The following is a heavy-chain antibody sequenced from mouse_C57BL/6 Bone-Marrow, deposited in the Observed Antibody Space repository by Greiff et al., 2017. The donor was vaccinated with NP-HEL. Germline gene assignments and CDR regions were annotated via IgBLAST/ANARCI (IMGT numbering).Heavy chain of an antibody. Sequence: VQLKESGPGLVQPSQSLSITCTVSGFSLTSYGVHWVRQSPGKGLEWLGVIWSGGSTDYNAAFISRLSISKDNSKSQVFFKMNSLQADDTAIYYCAGYDYGCYYAMDYWGQGTSVTVSS. CDR1: GFSLTSYG. J-gene: IGHJ4*01. V-gene: IGHV2-2*01. CDR2: IWSGGST. CDR3: AGYDYGCYYAMDY. D-gene: IGHD2-4*01.